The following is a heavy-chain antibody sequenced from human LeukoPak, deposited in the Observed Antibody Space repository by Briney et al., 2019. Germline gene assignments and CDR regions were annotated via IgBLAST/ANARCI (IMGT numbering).Heavy chain of an antibody. CDR1: GFSFTSYS. Sequence: GGSLRLSCAASGFSFTSYSMNWVRQAPGEGLEWVSSISSSGTYIYYADSVKGRFTISRDNAKNSLYLQMNSLRAEDTAVYYCARGYYYGSGTYFDSWGQGTLVTVSS. J-gene: IGHJ4*02. D-gene: IGHD3-10*01. V-gene: IGHV3-21*01. CDR2: ISSSGTYI. CDR3: ARGYYYGSGTYFDS.